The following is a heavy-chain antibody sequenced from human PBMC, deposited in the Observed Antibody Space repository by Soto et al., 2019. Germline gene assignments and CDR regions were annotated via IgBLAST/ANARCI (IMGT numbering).Heavy chain of an antibody. V-gene: IGHV3-48*03. D-gene: IGHD3-3*01. CDR1: EVSFSSFE. CDR3: ARDRRTTSPVGVAY. J-gene: IGHJ4*02. Sequence: DVQLVESGGALVQPGGSLRLSCAASEVSFSSFEMNWVRQAPGRGLEWVSYISAGGSIIYHADAVKGRFIISRDNAKNSRYLQMNSLRADDTGVYYVARDRRTTSPVGVAYWGQGTLVNVSA. CDR2: ISAGGSII.